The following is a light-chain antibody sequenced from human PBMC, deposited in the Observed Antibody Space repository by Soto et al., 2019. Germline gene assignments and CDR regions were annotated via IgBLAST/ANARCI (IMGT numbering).Light chain of an antibody. V-gene: IGKV1-39*01. CDR3: QQSYDTPAIT. Sequence: DIQMTHSPSSLSASVGDRVTITCRASQSISTYLNWYQQKPGQAPKLLIYVASHLQSGVPSRFSGSGSGTDFTLTISGLQPEDFATYYCQQSYDTPAITFGQGTRLEIK. CDR2: VAS. J-gene: IGKJ5*01. CDR1: QSISTY.